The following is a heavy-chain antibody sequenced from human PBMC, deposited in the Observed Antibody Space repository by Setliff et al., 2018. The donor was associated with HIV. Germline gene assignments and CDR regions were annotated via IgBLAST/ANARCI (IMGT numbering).Heavy chain of an antibody. D-gene: IGHD2-21*02. CDR1: GASITSHN. J-gene: IGHJ6*03. Sequence: PSETLSLTCSVPGASITSHNWSWIRQAAGKGLEWIGRIYTRGNTNYNPSLRSRVTMSVDTSKNQFSLKVTSVTAADTAVYYCTRDLWGDDYYYNNMDVWGKGTTVTVSS. CDR2: IYTRGNT. CDR3: TRDLWGDDYYYNNMDV. V-gene: IGHV4-4*07.